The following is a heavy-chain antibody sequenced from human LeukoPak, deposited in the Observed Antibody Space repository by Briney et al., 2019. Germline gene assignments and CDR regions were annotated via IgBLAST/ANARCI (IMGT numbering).Heavy chain of an antibody. CDR3: ARGSISGSSFDL. V-gene: IGHV3-21*01. D-gene: IGHD3-9*01. CDR2: ISSSSSYI. J-gene: IGHJ2*01. CDR1: GFTFSSYS. Sequence: GGSLRLSCAASGFTFSSYSMNWVRQAPGKGLEWVSSISSSSSYIYYADSVKGRFTISRDNAKNSLYLQMNSLRAEDTAVYYCARGSISGSSFDLWGRGTLLSVSS.